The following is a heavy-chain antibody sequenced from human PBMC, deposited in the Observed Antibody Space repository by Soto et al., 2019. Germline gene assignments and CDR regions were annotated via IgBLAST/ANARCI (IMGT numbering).Heavy chain of an antibody. CDR3: ARSRREMVRGHNYHYYYGMDV. Sequence: SQTLSLTCAISGDSVSSNSAAWNWIRQSPSRGLEWLGRTYYRSKWYNDYAVSVKSRITINPDTSKNQFSLQLNSVTPEDTAVYYCARSRREMVRGHNYHYYYGMDVWGQGTTVTVSS. CDR2: TYYRSKWYN. D-gene: IGHD3-10*01. CDR1: GDSVSSNSAA. V-gene: IGHV6-1*01. J-gene: IGHJ6*02.